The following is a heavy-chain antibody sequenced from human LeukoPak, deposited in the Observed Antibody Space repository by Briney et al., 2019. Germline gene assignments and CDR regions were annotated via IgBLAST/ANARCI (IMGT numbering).Heavy chain of an antibody. CDR1: GFTFSNFW. CDR3: VRLGSTRPGNWYQLFAQ. D-gene: IGHD2-2*01. V-gene: IGHV3-7*03. CDR2: IKQDETEK. Sequence: PGGSLRLSCTASGFTFSNFWMGWVRQAPGKGLEGVANIKQDETEKFYLGSVKGRFTISRDNAKNSLYLQMNSLRVEHTALYYCVRLGSTRPGNWYQLFAQWGQGTLVTVSS. J-gene: IGHJ4*02.